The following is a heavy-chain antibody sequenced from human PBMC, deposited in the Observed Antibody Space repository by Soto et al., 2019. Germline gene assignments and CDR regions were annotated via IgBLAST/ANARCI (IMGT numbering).Heavy chain of an antibody. J-gene: IGHJ6*02. D-gene: IGHD3-10*02. Sequence: QVRLVESGGGVVQPGGSLRLSCAASGFDFYNYSMHWVRQAPGKGLEWVAIMSMDGTQKYYTDSVKGRFTISRDNSKSMFCLQMSSLRPEDTAVYFCARDRVPYVYFYYGMDVWGQGTTVTVSS. CDR1: GFDFYNYS. V-gene: IGHV3-30-3*01. CDR2: MSMDGTQK. CDR3: ARDRVPYVYFYYGMDV.